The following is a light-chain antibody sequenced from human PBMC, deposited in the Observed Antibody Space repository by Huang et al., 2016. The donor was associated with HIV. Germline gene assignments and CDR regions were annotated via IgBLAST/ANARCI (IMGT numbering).Light chain of an antibody. CDR1: QSVSSY. CDR3: QQRSNWA. J-gene: IGKJ5*01. CDR2: DAA. V-gene: IGKV3-11*01. Sequence: EIVLTQSPATLSLSPGERATLSCRASQSVSSYLAWYQQKPGQAPRLLIYDAANRATGIPARVSGSGSGTDFTLTISSLEPEDFAVYYCQQRSNWAFGQGTRLEMK.